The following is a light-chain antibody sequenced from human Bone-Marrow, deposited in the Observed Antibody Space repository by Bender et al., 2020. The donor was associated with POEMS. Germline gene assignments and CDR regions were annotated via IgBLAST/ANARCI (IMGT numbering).Light chain of an antibody. CDR3: SSYTGSSTYV. J-gene: IGLJ1*01. CDR1: SSDVGSYDR. CDR2: AVS. V-gene: IGLV2-18*02. Sequence: QSALTQPPSVSGSPGQSVTISCTGTSSDVGSYDRVSWYQQPPGTAPTLMIYAVSYRPSGVSSRFSGSKSANTAPLTISGLQAEDEAHYYCSSYTGSSTYVFGSGTKVTVL.